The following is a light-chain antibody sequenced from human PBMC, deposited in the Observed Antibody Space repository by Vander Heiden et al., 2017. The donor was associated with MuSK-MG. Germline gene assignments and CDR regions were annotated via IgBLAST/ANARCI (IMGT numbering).Light chain of an antibody. J-gene: IGKJ2*01. Sequence: EIVSTPCPGTLSLSPSERATLSCRASQKPGQAPRLLIYGASSRATGIPDRFSGSGSGTDFTLTISRLEPEDFAVYYCQQDGSSQDTFGQGTKLEIK. CDR1: Q. CDR3: QQDGSSQDT. V-gene: IGKV3-20*01. CDR2: GAS.